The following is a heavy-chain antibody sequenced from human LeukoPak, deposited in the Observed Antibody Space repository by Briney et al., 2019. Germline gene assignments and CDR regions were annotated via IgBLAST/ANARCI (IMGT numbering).Heavy chain of an antibody. J-gene: IGHJ4*02. D-gene: IGHD4-23*01. CDR2: ISSSSSYI. Sequence: GGSLRLSCAASGFTFSSYGMNWVRQAPGKGLEWVSSISSSSSYIYYADSVKGRFTISRDNAKNSLYLQMNSLRAEDTAVYYCAREDYGGAAFDYWGQGTLVTVSS. V-gene: IGHV3-21*01. CDR3: AREDYGGAAFDY. CDR1: GFTFSSYG.